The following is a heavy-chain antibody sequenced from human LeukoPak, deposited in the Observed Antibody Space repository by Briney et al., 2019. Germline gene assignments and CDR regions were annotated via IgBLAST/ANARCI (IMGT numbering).Heavy chain of an antibody. J-gene: IGHJ6*02. CDR2: IYTGGHRA. V-gene: IGHV3-23*05. CDR1: GFNFTRFV. Sequence: PGGSLRLSCAASGFNFTRFVMTWVRQAPGRGLECVSAIYTGGHRAYYSDSVRGRFTISRDDSKNMLHLQMNSLRAEDTAIYYCARVSGRILIWPQPFGDGLGVWGQGTTVTVSS. CDR3: ARVSGRILIWPQPFGDGLGV. D-gene: IGHD3-10*01.